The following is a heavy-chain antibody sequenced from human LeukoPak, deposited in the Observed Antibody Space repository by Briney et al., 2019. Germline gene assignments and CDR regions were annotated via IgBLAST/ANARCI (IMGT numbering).Heavy chain of an antibody. D-gene: IGHD5-12*01. CDR3: AKGGGYEAQYYYYYLDV. CDR2: ILYDGSYK. Sequence: PGGSLRLSCAASGFTFSSYSMHWVRQAPGKGLEWVALILYDGSYKAYADSTEGRFAISRDNSKNTLYLQMDSLRGEDTAVYYCAKGGGYEAQYYYYYLDVWGKGTTVTISS. CDR1: GFTFSSYS. V-gene: IGHV3-30*18. J-gene: IGHJ6*03.